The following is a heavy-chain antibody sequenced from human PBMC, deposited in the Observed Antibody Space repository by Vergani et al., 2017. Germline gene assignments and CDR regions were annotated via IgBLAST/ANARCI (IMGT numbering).Heavy chain of an antibody. CDR1: GSTFSSYA. J-gene: IGHJ4*02. CDR2: ISGSGGST. V-gene: IGHV3-23*04. CDR3: AKDVSYYYDSSGYFDY. Sequence: EVQLVESGGGLVQPGGSLRLSCAASGSTFSSYAMNWVRQAPGKGLEWVSAISGSGGSTYYADSVKGRFTISRDNSKNTLYLQMNSLRAEDTAVYYCAKDVSYYYDSSGYFDYWGQGTLVTVSS. D-gene: IGHD3-22*01.